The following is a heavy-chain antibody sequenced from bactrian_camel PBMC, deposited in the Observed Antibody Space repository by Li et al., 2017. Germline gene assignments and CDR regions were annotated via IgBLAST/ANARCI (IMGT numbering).Heavy chain of an antibody. V-gene: IGHV3S1*01. CDR2: IDSDGST. CDR1: GVTTRSSYC. CDR3: AADMFLRPCREFKGATKY. Sequence: HVQLVESGGGSVQAGGSLRLSCAYSGVTTRSSYCMGWFRQAPGKEREAVAAIDSDGSTSYADSVKGRFTISKDNAGNTLYLQMDSLKFDDTAMYYCAADMFLRPCREFKGATKYWGQGTQVTVS. J-gene: IGHJ4*01.